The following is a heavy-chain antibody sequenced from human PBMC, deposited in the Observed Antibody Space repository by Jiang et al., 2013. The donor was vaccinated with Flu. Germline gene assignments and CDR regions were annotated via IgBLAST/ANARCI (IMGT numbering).Heavy chain of an antibody. CDR2: IIPILGIA. CDR1: GGTFSSYA. Sequence: GAEVKKPGSSVKVSCKASGGTFSSYAISWVRQAPGQGLEWMGRIIPILGIANYAQKFQGRVTITADKSTSTAYMELSSLRSEDTAVYYCARGAVGATTRLDYWGQGTLVTVSS. V-gene: IGHV1-69*04. J-gene: IGHJ4*02. D-gene: IGHD1-26*01. CDR3: ARGAVGATTRLDY.